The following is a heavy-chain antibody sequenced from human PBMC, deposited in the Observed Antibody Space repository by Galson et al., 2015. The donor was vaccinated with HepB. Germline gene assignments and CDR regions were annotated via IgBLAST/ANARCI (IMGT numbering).Heavy chain of an antibody. CDR2: LYHSGST. CDR1: ISSGYY. V-gene: IGHV4-38-2*02. D-gene: IGHD2-2*01. CDR3: ARDCVRSSTSCYEVAP. Sequence: ISSGYYWGWIRQPPGKGLEWIGSLYHSGSTYYNPSLKSRVTISVDASKNQFSLKLSSVTAADTAVYYCARDCVRSSTSCYEVAPWGQGTLVTVSS. J-gene: IGHJ5*02.